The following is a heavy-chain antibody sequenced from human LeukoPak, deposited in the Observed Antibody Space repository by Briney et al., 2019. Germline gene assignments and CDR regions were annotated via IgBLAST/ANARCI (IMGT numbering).Heavy chain of an antibody. V-gene: IGHV3-23*01. CDR2: ISGSGGFT. CDR3: AKRSGNYYGTFDY. D-gene: IGHD1-26*01. Sequence: GGSLRLSCAASGFTFSSYAMSWVRQAPGKGLEWVSTISGSGGFTYYADSVKGRFTISRDNSKNTLYLQMNSLRAEGTAVYYCAKRSGNYYGTFDYWGQGTLVTVSS. CDR1: GFTFSSYA. J-gene: IGHJ4*02.